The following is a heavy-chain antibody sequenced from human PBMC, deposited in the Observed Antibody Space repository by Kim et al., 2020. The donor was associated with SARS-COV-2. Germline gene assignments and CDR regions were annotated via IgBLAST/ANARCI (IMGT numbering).Heavy chain of an antibody. Sequence: ASVKVSCKASGYTFTSYGINWVRQAPGQGLEWMGWINAYSGNTNYAQKLQGRVTMTTDTSTSTAYMELRSLRSDDTAMYYCAKDAPQARLPDYWGQGTLVTVSS. D-gene: IGHD6-6*01. CDR2: INAYSGNT. J-gene: IGHJ4*02. V-gene: IGHV1-18*01. CDR3: AKDAPQARLPDY. CDR1: GYTFTSYG.